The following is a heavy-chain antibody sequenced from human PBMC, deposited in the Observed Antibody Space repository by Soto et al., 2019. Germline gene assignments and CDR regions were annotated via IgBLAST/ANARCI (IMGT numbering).Heavy chain of an antibody. CDR1: GFTFNSAW. V-gene: IGHV3-15*07. Sequence: GGSLRLSCAASGFTFNSAWMNWVRQAPGKGLEWVARIKSKVDGGTTDYAAPVTGRFTISRDDSKDTLYLQMNSLKIEDTAVYYCTTDLPTTIPQVDYWGQGTLVTVSS. CDR2: IKSKVDGGTT. D-gene: IGHD1-1*01. J-gene: IGHJ4*02. CDR3: TTDLPTTIPQVDY.